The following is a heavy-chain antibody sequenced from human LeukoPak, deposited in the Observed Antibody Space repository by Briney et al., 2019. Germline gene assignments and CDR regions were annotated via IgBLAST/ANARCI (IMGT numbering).Heavy chain of an antibody. J-gene: IGHJ4*02. D-gene: IGHD5-12*01. CDR2: VRGSGSDT. CDR1: GFTFSTYA. Sequence: GGSLRLSCAASGFTFSTYAMTWVRQTPGKGLEWVSAVRGSGSDTYYADSVKGRFTISRDNSKNTLYLQMHSLRAEDTAIYYCAKTSRGNSAYGSPFDYWGQGTLVTVSS. V-gene: IGHV3-23*01. CDR3: AKTSRGNSAYGSPFDY.